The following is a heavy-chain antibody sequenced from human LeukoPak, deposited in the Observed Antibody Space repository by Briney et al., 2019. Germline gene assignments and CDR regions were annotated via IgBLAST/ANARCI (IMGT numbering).Heavy chain of an antibody. V-gene: IGHV3-66*01. Sequence: GRSLRLSCAASGFTFSSNDMSWVRQAPGNGLEWVSVIYSGGSTYYADSVKGRFTISRDNYKNTLYLQMTSLRAEDTAVYYCARDSRSVVVPAAIRANFDCWGQGPLVTVP. J-gene: IGHJ4*02. CDR2: IYSGGST. CDR3: ARDSRSVVVPAAIRANFDC. CDR1: GFTFSSND. D-gene: IGHD2-2*01.